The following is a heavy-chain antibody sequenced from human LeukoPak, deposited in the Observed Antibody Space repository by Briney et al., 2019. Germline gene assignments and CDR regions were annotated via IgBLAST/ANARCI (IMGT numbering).Heavy chain of an antibody. CDR3: AISGSSYYYSMDV. J-gene: IGHJ6*02. D-gene: IGHD1-26*01. CDR2: IYTGGST. V-gene: IGHV3-53*04. CDR1: GFTVSSNY. Sequence: GGSLRLSCAASGFTVSSNYMSWVRQAPGKGLERVSVIYTGGSTHYAESVKGRFTISRQNSKNTLYLQMNSLRPEDTAVYYCAISGSSYYYSMDVWGQGATVTVSS.